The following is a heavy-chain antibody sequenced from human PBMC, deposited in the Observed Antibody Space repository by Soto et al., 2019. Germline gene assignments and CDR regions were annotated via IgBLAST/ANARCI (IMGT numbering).Heavy chain of an antibody. CDR2: IYYSGST. CDR1: GGSISSGSYY. D-gene: IGHD6-13*01. V-gene: IGHV4-39*01. J-gene: IGHJ5*02. Sequence: LSLTCTVSGGSISSGSYYWGWIRQPPGKGLEWIGSIYYSGSTYYNPSLKSRVTISVDTSKNQFSLKLSSVTAADTAVYYCARLHSSSWYGIPVPKNWFDPWGQGTLVTVSS. CDR3: ARLHSSSWYGIPVPKNWFDP.